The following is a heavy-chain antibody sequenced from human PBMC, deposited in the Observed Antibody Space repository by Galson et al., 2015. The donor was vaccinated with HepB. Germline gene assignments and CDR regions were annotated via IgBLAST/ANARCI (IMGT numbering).Heavy chain of an antibody. CDR3: ARDNSSSWTNQRNDMDV. V-gene: IGHV7-4-1*02. D-gene: IGHD6-13*01. CDR2: INTNTGNP. J-gene: IGHJ6*02. CDR1: GYTFTSYA. Sequence: SVKVSCKASGYTFTSYAMNWVRQAPGQGLEWMGWINTNTGNPTYAQGFTGRFVFSLDTSVSTAYLQISSLKAEDTAVYYCARDNSSSWTNQRNDMDVWGQGTTVTVSS.